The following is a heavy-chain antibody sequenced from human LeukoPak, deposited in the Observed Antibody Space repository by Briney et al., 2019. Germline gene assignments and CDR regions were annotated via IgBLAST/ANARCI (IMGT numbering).Heavy chain of an antibody. J-gene: IGHJ4*02. D-gene: IGHD3-22*01. CDR3: TRHPPNYYDSSGHDY. Sequence: GGSLRLSCAASGVTFSGSAMHWVRQAPGKGLEWVGRIRSKANSYATAYVASVKGRFTISRDDSKNTAYLQMNSLKTEDTAVYYCTRHPPNYYDSSGHDYWGQGTLVTVSS. V-gene: IGHV3-73*01. CDR2: IRSKANSYAT. CDR1: GVTFSGSA.